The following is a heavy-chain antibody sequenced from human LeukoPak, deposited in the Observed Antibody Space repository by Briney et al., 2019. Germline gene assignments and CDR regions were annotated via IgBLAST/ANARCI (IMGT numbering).Heavy chain of an antibody. V-gene: IGHV1-18*01. Sequence: ASVKVSCKTSGYTFTSYGISWVRQAPGQGLEWMGWISGYNGNTNYAQKLQGRVTMTTDTSTSTAYMELRSLRSDDTAVYYCARFVGYDSSGWVNYYYYYYMDVWGKGTTVTVSS. CDR3: ARFVGYDSSGWVNYYYYYYMDV. J-gene: IGHJ6*03. D-gene: IGHD3-22*01. CDR1: GYTFTSYG. CDR2: ISGYNGNT.